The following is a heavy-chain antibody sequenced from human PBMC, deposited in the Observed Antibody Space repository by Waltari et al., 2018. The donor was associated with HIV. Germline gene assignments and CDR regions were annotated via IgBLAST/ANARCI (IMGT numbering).Heavy chain of an antibody. V-gene: IGHV3-33*01. J-gene: IGHJ4*02. CDR2: IWYDGSNK. CDR1: GFTFSSYG. Sequence: QVQLVESGGGVVQPGRSLRLSCAASGFTFSSYGMHWVRQAPGKGLEWVAVIWYDGSNKYYADSVKGRFTISRDNSKNTLYLQMNSLRAEDTAVYYCARIYYYDSSGPDYWGQGTLVTVSS. D-gene: IGHD3-22*01. CDR3: ARIYYYDSSGPDY.